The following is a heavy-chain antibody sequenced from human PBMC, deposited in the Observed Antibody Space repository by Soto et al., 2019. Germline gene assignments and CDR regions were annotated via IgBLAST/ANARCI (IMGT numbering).Heavy chain of an antibody. J-gene: IGHJ3*02. CDR2: SRAYNGNT. V-gene: IGHV1-18*01. CDR1: GYIFTTYG. CDR3: ARATPFDALDI. Sequence: QDQLVQSGAEEKKTGASVKVSCKASGYIFTTYGIDWVRQAPGQGLEGMGWSRAYNGNTDYAQKLQDRVTMTTDTSTSTAYLELRPLRSHDTAVYYCARATPFDALDIWGQGTMVTVSS.